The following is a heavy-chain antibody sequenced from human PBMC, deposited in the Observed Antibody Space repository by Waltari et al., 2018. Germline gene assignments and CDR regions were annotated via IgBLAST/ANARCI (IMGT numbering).Heavy chain of an antibody. CDR2: IYHSGST. J-gene: IGHJ3*02. V-gene: IGHV4-38-2*01. CDR3: ARPLDYYDILTGYYGRFAFDI. CDR1: GYSISSGYY. Sequence: QVQLQESGPGLVKPSETLSLTCAVSGYSISSGYYWGWIRQPPGKGLEWIGSIYHSGSTYYNPSLKSRVTISVDTSKNQFSLKLSSVTAADTAVYYCARPLDYYDILTGYYGRFAFDIWGQGTMVTVSS. D-gene: IGHD3-9*01.